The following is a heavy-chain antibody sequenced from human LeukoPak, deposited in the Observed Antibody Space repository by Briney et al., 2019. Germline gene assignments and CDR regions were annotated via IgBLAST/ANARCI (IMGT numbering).Heavy chain of an antibody. D-gene: IGHD3-3*01. CDR3: ARLFFVIDT. Sequence: SETLSLTCTLSGASISNSAYYWLWIRQPPGEGLECIGTVHYSGSPFYNPSLKSRVNFSVDTSKNQCSLQLSSVTAADTAVYYCARLFFVIDTWGQGTLVTVSS. J-gene: IGHJ5*02. CDR1: GASISNSAYY. CDR2: VHYSGSP. V-gene: IGHV4-39*01.